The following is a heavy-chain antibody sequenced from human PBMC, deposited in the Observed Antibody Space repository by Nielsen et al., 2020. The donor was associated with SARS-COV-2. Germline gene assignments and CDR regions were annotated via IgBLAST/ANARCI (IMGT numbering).Heavy chain of an antibody. CDR3: ARGRTAMLTVSGGSPLFDY. V-gene: IGHV1-2*04. D-gene: IGHD5-18*01. J-gene: IGHJ4*02. CDR2: INPNSGAT. CDR1: GYTFTGYY. Sequence: ASVKVSCKASGYTFTGYYMHWVRQAPGQGLEWMGWINPNSGATNYAQKFQDWVTMTRDTSISTAYMELSRLRSDDTAVYYCARGRTAMLTVSGGSPLFDYWGQGTLVTVSS.